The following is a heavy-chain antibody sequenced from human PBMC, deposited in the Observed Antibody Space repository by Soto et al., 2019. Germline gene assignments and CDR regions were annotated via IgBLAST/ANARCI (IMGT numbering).Heavy chain of an antibody. D-gene: IGHD3-22*01. CDR1: GFNFRNYC. V-gene: IGHV3-48*01. Sequence: GGSLRLSCAASGFNFRNYCMNWVRQAPGKGLEWVSYIGIGSSTKYYADSVKGRFTISRDNAKNSLYLQMNSLRAEDTAVYYCARDQLYYNDISGRPLNAFDVWGQGTMVTVSS. CDR2: IGIGSSTK. CDR3: ARDQLYYNDISGRPLNAFDV. J-gene: IGHJ3*01.